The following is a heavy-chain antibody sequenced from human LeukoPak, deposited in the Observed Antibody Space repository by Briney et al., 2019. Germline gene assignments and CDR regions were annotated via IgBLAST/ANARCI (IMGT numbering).Heavy chain of an antibody. CDR2: ISGSGGST. J-gene: IGHJ4*02. Sequence: GGSLRLSCAASGFTFKNYAMNWVRQTPGKGLEWVSAISGSGGSTYYADSVKGRFTISRDNSKNTLYLQMNSLRAEDTAVYYCAKDVDSSGYYLDYWGQGTLVTVSS. V-gene: IGHV3-23*01. CDR1: GFTFKNYA. D-gene: IGHD3-22*01. CDR3: AKDVDSSGYYLDY.